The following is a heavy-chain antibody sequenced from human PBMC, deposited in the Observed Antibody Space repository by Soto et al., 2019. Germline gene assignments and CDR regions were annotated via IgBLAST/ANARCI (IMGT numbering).Heavy chain of an antibody. Sequence: GASVKVSCKASGYTFTGYYMHWVRQAPGQGLEWMGWINPNSGGTNYAQKFQGWVTMTRDTSISTAYMELSRLRSDDTAVYYCAREVRSSSSWYPYYYYGMDVWGQGTTVTVSS. CDR2: INPNSGGT. V-gene: IGHV1-2*04. CDR3: AREVRSSSSWYPYYYYGMDV. CDR1: GYTFTGYY. D-gene: IGHD6-13*01. J-gene: IGHJ6*02.